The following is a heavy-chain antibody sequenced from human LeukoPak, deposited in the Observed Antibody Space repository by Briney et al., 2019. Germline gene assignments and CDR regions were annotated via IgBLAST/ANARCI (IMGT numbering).Heavy chain of an antibody. Sequence: GSLRLSCAASGFTFSSYGMHWVRQAPGKGLEWVAVISYDGSNKYYADSVKGRFTISRDNSKNTLYLQMNSLRAEDTAVYYCAKDRLHCSGGSCYSRLHNWFDPWGQGTLVTVSS. V-gene: IGHV3-30*18. CDR1: GFTFSSYG. J-gene: IGHJ5*02. CDR3: AKDRLHCSGGSCYSRLHNWFDP. CDR2: ISYDGSNK. D-gene: IGHD2-15*01.